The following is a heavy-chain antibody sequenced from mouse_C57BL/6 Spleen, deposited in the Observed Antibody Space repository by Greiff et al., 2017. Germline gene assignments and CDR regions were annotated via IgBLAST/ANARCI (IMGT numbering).Heavy chain of an antibody. CDR3: ARGGAYGNYEEGAMDY. J-gene: IGHJ4*01. CDR2: IDPNSGGT. D-gene: IGHD2-1*01. V-gene: IGHV1-72*01. CDR1: GYTFTSYW. Sequence: VQLQESGAELVKPGASVKLSCKASGYTFTSYWMHWVKQRPGRGLEWIGRIDPNSGGTKYNEKFKSKATLTVDKPSSTAYMQLSSLTSEDSAVYYCARGGAYGNYEEGAMDYWGQGTSVTVSS.